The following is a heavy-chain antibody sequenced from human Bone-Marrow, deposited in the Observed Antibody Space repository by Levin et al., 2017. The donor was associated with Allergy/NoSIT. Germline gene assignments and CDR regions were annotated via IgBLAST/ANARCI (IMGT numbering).Heavy chain of an antibody. CDR3: AREVGYSGYAHFDY. Sequence: GESLKISCAASGFTFSSYGMHWVRQAPGKGLEWVAVIWYDGSNKYYADSVKGRFTISRDNSKNTLYLQMNSLRAEDTAVYYCAREVGYSGYAHFDYWGQGTLVTVSS. CDR1: GFTFSSYG. CDR2: IWYDGSNK. D-gene: IGHD5-12*01. J-gene: IGHJ4*02. V-gene: IGHV3-33*01.